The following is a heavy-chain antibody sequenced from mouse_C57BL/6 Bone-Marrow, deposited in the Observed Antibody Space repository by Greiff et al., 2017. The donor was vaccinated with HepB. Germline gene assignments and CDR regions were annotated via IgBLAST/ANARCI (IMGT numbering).Heavy chain of an antibody. CDR2: ISDGGSYT. Sequence: EVHLVESGGGLVKPGGSLKLSCAASGFTFSSYAMSWVRQTPEKRLEWVATISDGGSYTYYPDNVKGRFTISRDNAKNNLYLQMSHLKSEDTAMYYCARGSLYYGNYNFDYWGQGTTLTVSS. D-gene: IGHD2-1*01. CDR1: GFTFSSYA. J-gene: IGHJ2*01. CDR3: ARGSLYYGNYNFDY. V-gene: IGHV5-4*01.